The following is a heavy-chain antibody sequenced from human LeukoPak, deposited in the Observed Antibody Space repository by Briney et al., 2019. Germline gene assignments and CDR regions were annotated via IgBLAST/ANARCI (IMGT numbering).Heavy chain of an antibody. CDR3: ARDPKEYQLLLPYFDY. CDR2: IIPIFGTA. D-gene: IGHD2-2*01. J-gene: IGHJ4*02. V-gene: IGHV1-69*13. CDR1: GGTFSSYA. Sequence: ASVKVSCKASGGTFSSYAISWVRQAPGQGLEWMGGIIPIFGTANYAQKFQGRVTITADESTSTAYMELSSLRSEDTAVYYCARDPKEYQLLLPYFDYWGQGTLVTVSS.